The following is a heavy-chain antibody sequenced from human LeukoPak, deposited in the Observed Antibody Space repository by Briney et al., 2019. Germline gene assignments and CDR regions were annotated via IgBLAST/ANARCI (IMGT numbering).Heavy chain of an antibody. CDR2: ISYDGSNK. CDR1: GFTFSSYG. D-gene: IGHD1-26*01. V-gene: IGHV3-30*18. J-gene: IGHJ4*02. Sequence: GGSLRLSCAASGFTFSSYGMHWVRQAPGKGLEWVAVISYDGSNKYYADSVKGRFTISRDNSKSTLYLQMNSLRAEDTAVYYCAKDSGSYYTWNYFDYWGQGTLVTVSS. CDR3: AKDSGSYYTWNYFDY.